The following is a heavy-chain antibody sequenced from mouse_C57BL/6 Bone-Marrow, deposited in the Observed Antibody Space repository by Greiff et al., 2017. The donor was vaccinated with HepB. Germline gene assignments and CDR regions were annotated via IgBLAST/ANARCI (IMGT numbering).Heavy chain of an antibody. V-gene: IGHV5-6*01. J-gene: IGHJ3*01. CDR1: GFTFSSYG. CDR3: ARPFPSSNWSWFAY. Sequence: DVQLQESGGDLVKPGGSLKLSCAASGFTFSSYGMSWVRQTPDKRLEWVATISSGGSYTYYPDSVKGRFTISRDNAKNTLYLQMSSLKSEDTAMYYCARPFPSSNWSWFAYWGQGTLVTVSA. CDR2: ISSGGSYT. D-gene: IGHD4-1*01.